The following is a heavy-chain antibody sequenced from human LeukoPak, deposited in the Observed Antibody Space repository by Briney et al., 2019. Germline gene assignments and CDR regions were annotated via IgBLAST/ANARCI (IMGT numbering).Heavy chain of an antibody. Sequence: GASVTVSCKASGYTFTNYDINWVRQATGQGLEWMGWMNPKSGYTGYAQKFQGRVTMTRDTSISTAYMELGSLGSEDTAVYYCARVTGSIDYWGQGTLVTVSS. D-gene: IGHD1-26*01. CDR2: MNPKSGYT. CDR1: GYTFTNYD. V-gene: IGHV1-8*01. J-gene: IGHJ4*02. CDR3: ARVTGSIDY.